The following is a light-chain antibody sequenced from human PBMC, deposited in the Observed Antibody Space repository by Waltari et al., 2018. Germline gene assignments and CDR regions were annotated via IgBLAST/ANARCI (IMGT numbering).Light chain of an antibody. CDR1: SSNIRAGYD. CDR2: GNS. Sequence: QSVLTQPPSVSGAPGQRVTIPCTGRSSNIRAGYDVHWYQQLPGTAPKPLIYGNSNRPSGVPDRFSGSKSGTSASLAITGLQAEDEADYYCQSYDSSLWVFGGGTKLTVL. CDR3: QSYDSSLWV. V-gene: IGLV1-40*01. J-gene: IGLJ3*02.